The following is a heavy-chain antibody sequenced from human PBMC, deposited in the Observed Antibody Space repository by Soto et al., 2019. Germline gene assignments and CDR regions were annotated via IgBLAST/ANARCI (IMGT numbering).Heavy chain of an antibody. V-gene: IGHV3-23*01. J-gene: IGHJ6*04. CDR2: IGDSGAST. CDR1: GFSFSSFA. D-gene: IGHD1-26*01. Sequence: EVLLLESGGGLVQPGGSLRLSCEASGFSFSSFAMNWVRQAPGKGLEWVSAIGDSGASTYYADSVKGRFIISRDNSRNTLYLQLNSLRAEDTAVYYFAKGVELDVGGNGTTVTVSS. CDR3: AKGVELDV.